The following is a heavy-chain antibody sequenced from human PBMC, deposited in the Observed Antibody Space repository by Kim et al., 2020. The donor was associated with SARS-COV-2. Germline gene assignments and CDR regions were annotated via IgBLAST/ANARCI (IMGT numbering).Heavy chain of an antibody. CDR3: ARTNNYDFWSGRFDY. CDR2: IYTSGST. J-gene: IGHJ4*02. V-gene: IGHV4-61*02. Sequence: SETLSLTCTVSGGSISSGSYYWSWIRQPAGKGLEWIGRIYTSGSTNYNPSLKSRVTISVDTSKNQFSLKLSSVTAADTAVYYCARTNNYDFWSGRFDYWGQGTLVTVSS. D-gene: IGHD3-3*01. CDR1: GGSISSGSYY.